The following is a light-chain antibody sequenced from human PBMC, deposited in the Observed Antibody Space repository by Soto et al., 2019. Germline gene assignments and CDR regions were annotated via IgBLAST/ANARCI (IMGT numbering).Light chain of an antibody. Sequence: IVMTQSPATVSVSPGERVTLSCRASQSVSSNLAWYQQKPGQAPRLLIYDASNRATGIPARFSGSGSGTDFTLTISSLEPEDFAVYYCQQRSNWPRTFGQGTKVDIK. J-gene: IGKJ1*01. CDR2: DAS. CDR3: QQRSNWPRT. CDR1: QSVSSN. V-gene: IGKV3-11*01.